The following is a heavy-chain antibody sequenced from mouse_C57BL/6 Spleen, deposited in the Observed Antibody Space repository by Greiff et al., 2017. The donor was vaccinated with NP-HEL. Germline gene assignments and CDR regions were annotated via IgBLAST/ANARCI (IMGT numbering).Heavy chain of an antibody. V-gene: IGHV1-53*01. CDR1: GYTFTSYW. Sequence: QVQLQQPGTELVKPGASVKLSCKASGYTFTSYWMHWVKQRPGQGLEWIGNINPSNGGTNYNEKFKSKATLTVDKSSSTAYMHLSSLTSEDSAVYYCARGGLYGSSWEDAMDYWGQGTSVTVSS. CDR2: INPSNGGT. CDR3: ARGGLYGSSWEDAMDY. D-gene: IGHD1-1*01. J-gene: IGHJ4*01.